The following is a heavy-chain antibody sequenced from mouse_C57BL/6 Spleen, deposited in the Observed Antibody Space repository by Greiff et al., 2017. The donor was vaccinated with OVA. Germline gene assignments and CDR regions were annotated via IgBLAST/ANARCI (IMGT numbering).Heavy chain of an antibody. Sequence: EVKLMESGGGLVKPGGSLKLSCAASGFTFSDYGMHWVRQAPEKGLEWVAYISSGSSTIYYADTVKGRFTISRDNAKNTLFLQMTSLRSEDTAMYYCARRKFYDGYYDTMDYWGQGTSVTVSS. V-gene: IGHV5-17*01. J-gene: IGHJ4*01. CDR2: ISSGSSTI. CDR1: GFTFSDYG. D-gene: IGHD2-3*01. CDR3: ARRKFYDGYYDTMDY.